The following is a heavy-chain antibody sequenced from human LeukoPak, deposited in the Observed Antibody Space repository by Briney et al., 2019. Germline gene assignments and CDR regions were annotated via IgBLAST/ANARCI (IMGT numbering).Heavy chain of an antibody. J-gene: IGHJ6*03. V-gene: IGHV3-23*01. CDR2: ISGSGGST. Sequence: GGSLRLSCAASGFTVSSNYMSWVRQAPGKGLEWVSAISGSGGSTYYADSVKGRFTISRDNSKNTLYLQMNSLRAEDTALYYCAKGSSSDLYYYYYMDVWGKGTTVTVSS. CDR1: GFTVSSNY. CDR3: AKGSSSDLYYYYYMDV.